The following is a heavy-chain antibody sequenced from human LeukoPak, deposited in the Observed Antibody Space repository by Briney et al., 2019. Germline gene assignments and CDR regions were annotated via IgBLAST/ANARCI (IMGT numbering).Heavy chain of an antibody. Sequence: SETLSLTCTVSGGSISSYYWSWIRQPPGKGLEWIGYIYYSGSTNYNPSLKSRVTISVDTSKNQFSLKLSSVTAADTAVYYCARDPWELNAFDIWGQGTMVTVSS. D-gene: IGHD1-26*01. CDR1: GGSISSYY. CDR2: IYYSGST. V-gene: IGHV4-59*01. CDR3: ARDPWELNAFDI. J-gene: IGHJ3*02.